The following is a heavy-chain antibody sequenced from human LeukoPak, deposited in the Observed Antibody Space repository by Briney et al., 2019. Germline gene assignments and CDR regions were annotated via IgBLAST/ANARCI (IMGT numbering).Heavy chain of an antibody. D-gene: IGHD3-3*01. CDR1: GASFSNDY. CDR3: ARASEGIGYFDT. J-gene: IGHJ4*02. V-gene: IGHV4-59*01. Sequence: SETLSLTCTVSGASFSNDYWSWVRQAPGKGLEWIGYTYHNGRTNYSPSLKSRIIMSIDTSQNQFSLKLTSVTAADTAVYYCARASEGIGYFDTWGRGSLVTVSS. CDR2: TYHNGRT.